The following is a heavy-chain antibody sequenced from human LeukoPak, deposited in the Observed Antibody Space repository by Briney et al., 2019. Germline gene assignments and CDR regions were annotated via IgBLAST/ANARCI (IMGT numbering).Heavy chain of an antibody. D-gene: IGHD6-13*01. CDR3: ARSKGLAAVGEPVGD. CDR1: GYTFTTYY. CDR2: INPSGGDT. V-gene: IGHV1-46*01. Sequence: EASVKVSCKASGYTFTTYYMHWVRQAPGQGLEWMGIINPSGGDTNYAQRFQGRITMTRDTSTSTVYMELSSLRSEDTAVYYCARSKGLAAVGEPVGDWGQGTLVTVSS. J-gene: IGHJ4*02.